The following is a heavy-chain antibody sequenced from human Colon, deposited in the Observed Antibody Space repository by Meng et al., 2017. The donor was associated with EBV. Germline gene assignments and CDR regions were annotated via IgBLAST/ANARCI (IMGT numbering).Heavy chain of an antibody. Sequence: QWQLQESGPGLVKPSGTLSFTCGVSGVSISSNIRWTWVRQPPGKGLEWIGDIDDSGSTNYNPSLNSRISISLDKSKNHFSLKVNSVTAADTAVYYCARGKQDAWELLAYWGQGALVTVSS. CDR3: ARGKQDAWELLAY. V-gene: IGHV4-4*02. D-gene: IGHD1-26*01. CDR1: GVSISSNIR. CDR2: IDDSGST. J-gene: IGHJ4*02.